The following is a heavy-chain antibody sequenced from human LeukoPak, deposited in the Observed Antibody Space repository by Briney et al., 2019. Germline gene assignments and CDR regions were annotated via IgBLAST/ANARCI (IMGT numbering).Heavy chain of an antibody. CDR2: IQSDGSTT. CDR1: GLTVSTYW. CDR3: TRDANHYGGMDV. Sequence: GGSLRLSCAVSGLTVSTYWMHWVRQVPGKGLVWVSRIQSDGSTTDYADSVKGRFTITRDSAKNTLYLEMNSLRVEDTAGYYCTRDANHYGGMDVWGQGTTVTVSS. V-gene: IGHV3-74*01. J-gene: IGHJ6*02.